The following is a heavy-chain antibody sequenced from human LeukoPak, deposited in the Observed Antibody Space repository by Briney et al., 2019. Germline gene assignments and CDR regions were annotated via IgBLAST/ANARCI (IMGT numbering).Heavy chain of an antibody. Sequence: SETLSLTFTVSGGSISSYYWSWIRQPPGKGLEWIGYIYYSGSTNYNPSLKSRVTISVDTSKNQFSLKLSSVTAADTAVYYCARFNTASDAFDIWGQGTMVTVSS. D-gene: IGHD5-18*01. V-gene: IGHV4-59*01. CDR2: IYYSGST. CDR3: ARFNTASDAFDI. CDR1: GGSISSYY. J-gene: IGHJ3*02.